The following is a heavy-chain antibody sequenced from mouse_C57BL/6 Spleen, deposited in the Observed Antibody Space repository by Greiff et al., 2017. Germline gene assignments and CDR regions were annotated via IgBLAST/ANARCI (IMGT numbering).Heavy chain of an antibody. Sequence: QVQLQQSGAELVKPGASVKISCKASGYAFSSYWMNWVKQRPGKGLEWIGQIYPGDGDTNYNGKFKGKATLTADKSSSTAYMQRSSLTSEDSAVYFCARGIYDGSMDYWGQGTSVTVSS. V-gene: IGHV1-80*01. CDR1: GYAFSSYW. J-gene: IGHJ4*01. CDR2: IYPGDGDT. D-gene: IGHD2-3*01. CDR3: ARGIYDGSMDY.